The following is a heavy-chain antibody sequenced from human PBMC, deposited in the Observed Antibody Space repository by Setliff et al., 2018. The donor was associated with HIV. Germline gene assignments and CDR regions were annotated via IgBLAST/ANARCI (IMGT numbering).Heavy chain of an antibody. J-gene: IGHJ5*02. CDR1: GYTHTELS. CDR2: FDPEDAET. CDR3: AKGRPXXXCLGGWLDP. V-gene: IGHV1-24*01. D-gene: IGHD3-10*01. Sequence: ASVKVSCKVSGYTHTELSIHWVRQAPGKGLEWMGGFDPEDAETVDAQNFQGRVPMTEXKSTDTAYMNMSSLRSEDTAVYYCAKGRPXXXCLGGWLDPWGQGTLVTVSS.